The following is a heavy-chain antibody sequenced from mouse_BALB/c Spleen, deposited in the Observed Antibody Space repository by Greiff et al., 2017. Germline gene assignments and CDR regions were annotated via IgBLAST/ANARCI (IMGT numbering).Heavy chain of an antibody. Sequence: DVKLQESGPGLVKPSQSLSLTCSVTGYSITSGYYWNWIRQFPGNKLEWMGYISYDGSNNYNPSLKNRISITRDTSKNQFFLKLNSVTTEDTATYYCAREDGYLYYYAMDYWGQGTSVTVSS. CDR2: ISYDGSN. CDR3: AREDGYLYYYAMDY. J-gene: IGHJ4*01. CDR1: GYSITSGYY. D-gene: IGHD2-3*01. V-gene: IGHV3-6*02.